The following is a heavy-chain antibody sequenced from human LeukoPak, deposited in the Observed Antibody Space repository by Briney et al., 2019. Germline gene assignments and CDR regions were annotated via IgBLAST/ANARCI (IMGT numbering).Heavy chain of an antibody. D-gene: IGHD3-22*01. J-gene: IGHJ4*02. CDR2: IIPIFGTA. Sequence: SVKVSCKASGGTFSSYAISWVRQAPGQGPEWMGRIIPIFGTANYAQKFQGRVTITTDESTSTAYMELSSLRSEDTAVYYCAREARYDSGGYYYRAFDYWGQGTLVTVSS. CDR1: GGTFSSYA. V-gene: IGHV1-69*05. CDR3: AREARYDSGGYYYRAFDY.